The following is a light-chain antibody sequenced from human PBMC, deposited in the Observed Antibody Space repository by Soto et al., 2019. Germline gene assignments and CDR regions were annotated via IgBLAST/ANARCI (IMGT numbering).Light chain of an antibody. CDR2: GNT. Sequence: QSVLTQSPSVSGAPGQRVTISCTGRSSNIGAAYDVNWYQHLPGTAPKLLIYGNTNRPSGVPDRFSGSKSSTSASLAITGLQADDQAVYYCQSYDSGLTGSVFGGGTKVTVL. V-gene: IGLV1-40*01. CDR3: QSYDSGLTGSV. J-gene: IGLJ2*01. CDR1: SSNIGAAYD.